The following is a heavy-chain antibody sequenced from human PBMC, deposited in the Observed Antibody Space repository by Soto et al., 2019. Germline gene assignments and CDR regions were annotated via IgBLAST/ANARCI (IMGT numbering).Heavy chain of an antibody. J-gene: IGHJ4*02. CDR2: IKQDGSEK. CDR3: ARDSPTYYYDSSGYSPLNY. D-gene: IGHD3-22*01. Sequence: LRLSCTASGFTFSSYWMSWVRQAPGKGLEWVANIKQDGSEKYYVDSVKGRFTISRDNAKNSLYLQMNSLRAEDTAVYYCARDSPTYYYDSSGYSPLNYWGQGTPVTVSS. V-gene: IGHV3-7*03. CDR1: GFTFSSYW.